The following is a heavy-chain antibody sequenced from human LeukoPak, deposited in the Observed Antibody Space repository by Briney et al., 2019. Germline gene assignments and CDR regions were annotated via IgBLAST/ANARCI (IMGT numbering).Heavy chain of an antibody. D-gene: IGHD2-2*01. CDR2: TYYRSTWYN. V-gene: IGHV6-1*01. J-gene: IGHJ5*02. CDR1: GDSVSSNSVT. CDR3: ARRLTQYDCFDP. Sequence: SHTLSLTCAISGDSVSSNSVTWNWIRQSPSRGLEWLGRTYYRSTWYNDYAVSVRGRITVSPDTSKNQFSLHLNSVPPEDTAVYYCARRLTQYDCFDPWGQGILVTVSS.